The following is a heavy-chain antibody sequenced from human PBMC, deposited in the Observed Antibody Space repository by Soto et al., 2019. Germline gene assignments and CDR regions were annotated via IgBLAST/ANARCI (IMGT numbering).Heavy chain of an antibody. V-gene: IGHV1-69*13. Sequence: GAAVKVSCKAFGGTFSSYGVSWVRQAPGQGLEWVGRIIPVFGTTHYAQKFQGRVTVTADESTSTAHMELSSPRSEDTAVYHCARGLYYYDSSGYSDAFDICGQRTMVTVSS. J-gene: IGHJ3*02. CDR2: IIPVFGTT. D-gene: IGHD3-22*01. CDR1: GGTFSSYG. CDR3: ARGLYYYDSSGYSDAFDI.